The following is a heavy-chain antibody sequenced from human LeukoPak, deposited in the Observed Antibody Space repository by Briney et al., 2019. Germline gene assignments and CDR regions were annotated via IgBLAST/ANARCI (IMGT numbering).Heavy chain of an antibody. CDR2: ISSSGSTI. D-gene: IGHD3-16*01. J-gene: IGHJ4*02. Sequence: GESLRLSCAASGFTFSSYEMNWVRRAPGKGLEWVSYISSSGSTIYYADSVKGRFTISRDNAKNSLYLQMNSLRAEDTAVYYCARRGSYNDYWGQGTLVTVSS. V-gene: IGHV3-48*03. CDR3: ARRGSYNDY. CDR1: GFTFSSYE.